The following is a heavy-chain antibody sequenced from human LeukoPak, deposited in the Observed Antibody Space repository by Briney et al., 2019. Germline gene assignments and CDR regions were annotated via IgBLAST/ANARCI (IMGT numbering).Heavy chain of an antibody. V-gene: IGHV4-39*01. J-gene: IGHJ4*02. Sequence: SETLSLTCTVSGASISGSGYYWGWIRQPPVKGLEWIGSIYSSGSTYYNASLQSRVTISIETSKNQISLRLNSVTAADTAMYYCAKSGGYGLIDYWGQGTLVTVSS. D-gene: IGHD1-26*01. CDR2: IYSSGST. CDR1: GASISGSGYY. CDR3: AKSGGYGLIDY.